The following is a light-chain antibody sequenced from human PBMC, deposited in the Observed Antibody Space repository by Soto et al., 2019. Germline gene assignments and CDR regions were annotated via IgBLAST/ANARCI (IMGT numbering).Light chain of an antibody. CDR2: GAS. V-gene: IGKV3-20*01. CDR3: KQYGSSGT. CDR1: QSVSNSY. Sequence: EIVLTQSPGTLSLSPGERATLSCRASQSVSNSYLAWYQHKPGQAPRLLIYGASNRATGIPARFSGSGSGTDFTLAISSLEPEEFAVDYCKQYGSSGTFGQGTKVDIK. J-gene: IGKJ1*01.